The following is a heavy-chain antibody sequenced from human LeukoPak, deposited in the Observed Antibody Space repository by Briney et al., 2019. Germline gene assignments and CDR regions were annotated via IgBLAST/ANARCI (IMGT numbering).Heavy chain of an antibody. J-gene: IGHJ5*02. CDR1: GGSFRGFY. V-gene: IGHV4-34*01. Sequence: PSETLSLTCAVYGGSFRGFYWSWVRQPPAKGLEWIGEINHSGSTYYNPSFKRRVTILVDTSRNQFSLKLTSVTAADTAVYYCARGPDSGSYFAWFDPWGQGTLVTVSS. CDR2: INHSGST. CDR3: ARGPDSGSYFAWFDP. D-gene: IGHD3-10*01.